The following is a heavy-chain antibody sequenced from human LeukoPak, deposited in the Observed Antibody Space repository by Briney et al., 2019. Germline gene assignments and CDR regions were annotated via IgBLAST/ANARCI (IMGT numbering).Heavy chain of an antibody. CDR2: INHSGST. D-gene: IGHD3-10*01. CDR1: GDSVSSYY. V-gene: IGHV4-34*01. J-gene: IGHJ5*02. CDR3: ARGLDGDGNWFDPWGRWFDP. Sequence: SETLSLTCTVSGDSVSSYYWSWIRQPPGKGLEWIGEINHSGSTNYNPYLKSRVTISVDTTTNHFSLQLSPVTAADTAVYYCARGLDGDGNWFDPWGRWFDPWGQGTLVTVSS.